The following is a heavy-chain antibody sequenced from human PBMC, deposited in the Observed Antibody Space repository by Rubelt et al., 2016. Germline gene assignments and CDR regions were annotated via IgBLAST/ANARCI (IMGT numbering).Heavy chain of an antibody. CDR3: AKAPIRTVTSTFDY. D-gene: IGHD4-17*01. J-gene: IGHJ4*02. CDR2: ISGSCGST. V-gene: IGHV3-23*01. Sequence: EVQLLESGGGLVQPGGSLRLSCAASGFTFRSYAMSWVRQAPGTGLEWVSAISGSCGSTYYADSVKCRLIISRDNSEHTRYLEMNSLRAEDTAVYDCAKAPIRTVTSTFDYWGQGTLVTVSS. CDR1: GFTFRSYA.